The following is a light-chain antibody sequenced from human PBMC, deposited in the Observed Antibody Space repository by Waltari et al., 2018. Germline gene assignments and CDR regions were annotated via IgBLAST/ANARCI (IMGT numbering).Light chain of an antibody. Sequence: QSALTQPASVSGSPGQSITTSCTGTRSDVGSNNLVSWYQQHPGKAPKLMIYGGSKRPSGVSNRSSGSKSGNTASLTISGLQAEDEADYSCCSYAGSSTYVFGTGTKVTVL. CDR3: CSYAGSSTYV. V-gene: IGLV2-23*01. J-gene: IGLJ1*01. CDR2: GGS. CDR1: RSDVGSNNL.